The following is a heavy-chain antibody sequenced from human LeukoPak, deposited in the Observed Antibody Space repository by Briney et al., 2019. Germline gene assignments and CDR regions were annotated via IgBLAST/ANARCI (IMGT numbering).Heavy chain of an antibody. V-gene: IGHV3-7*01. D-gene: IGHD5-18*01. CDR3: AREFPGYSYSNDAFGI. J-gene: IGHJ3*02. CDR2: IKQDGSEK. Sequence: GGSLRLSCAASGFTFSSYWMSWVRQAPGKGLEWVANIKQDGSEKYYVDSVKGRFTISRDNAKDSLYLQMNSLRAEDTAVYYCAREFPGYSYSNDAFGIWGQGTMVTVSS. CDR1: GFTFSSYW.